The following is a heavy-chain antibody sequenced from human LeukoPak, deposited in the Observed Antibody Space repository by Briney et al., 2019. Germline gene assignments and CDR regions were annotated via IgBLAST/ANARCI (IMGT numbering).Heavy chain of an antibody. D-gene: IGHD2-2*03. CDR2: IYPGDSDT. CDR3: ARRVGYCTTTSCAAFDY. V-gene: IGHV5-51*01. J-gene: IGHJ4*02. CDR1: GYTFNTYW. Sequence: GESLQISFKGSGYTFNTYWIAWVRQMPGKGLEWMGIIYPGDSDTKYSPSFQGQVTISVDKSISTAYLQWNSLKASDSAMFYCARRVGYCTTTSCAAFDYWGQGTLVTVSS.